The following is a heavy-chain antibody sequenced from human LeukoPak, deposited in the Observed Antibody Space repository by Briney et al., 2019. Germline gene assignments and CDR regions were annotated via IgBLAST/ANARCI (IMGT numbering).Heavy chain of an antibody. J-gene: IGHJ6*03. CDR1: GFTFSSYG. CDR2: IWYDGSNK. Sequence: GGSLRLSCAASGFTFSSYGMHWVRQGPGKGLEWVAVIWYDGSNKYYADSVKGRFTISRDNSKNTLYLQMNSLRAEDTAVYYCAREARYYDFWSGYSDNYYYYMDVWGKGTTVTVSS. CDR3: AREARYYDFWSGYSDNYYYYMDV. V-gene: IGHV3-33*01. D-gene: IGHD3-3*01.